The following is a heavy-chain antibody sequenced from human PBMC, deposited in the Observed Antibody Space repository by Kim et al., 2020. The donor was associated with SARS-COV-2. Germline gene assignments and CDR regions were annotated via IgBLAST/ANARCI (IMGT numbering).Heavy chain of an antibody. CDR3: AREQGPLAIFGVVTIPGWYFDL. D-gene: IGHD3-3*01. CDR2: IYSGGST. Sequence: GGSLRLSCAASGFTVSSNYMSWVRQAPGKGLEWVSVIYSGGSTYYADSVKGRFTISRDNSKNTLYLQMNSLRAEDTAVYYCAREQGPLAIFGVVTIPGWYFDLWGRGTLVTVSS. CDR1: GFTVSSNY. V-gene: IGHV3-53*01. J-gene: IGHJ2*01.